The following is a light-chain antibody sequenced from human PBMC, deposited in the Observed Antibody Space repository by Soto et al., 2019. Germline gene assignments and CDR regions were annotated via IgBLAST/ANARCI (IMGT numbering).Light chain of an antibody. J-gene: IGLJ2*01. CDR3: QSYDNNNQV. CDR1: SGSIASNY. CDR2: EDN. Sequence: NFMLTQPHSVSESPGKTVTISCTRSSGSIASNYVQWYQQRPGSSPTTVIYEDNQRPSGVPDRFSGSIDSSSNSASLTISGLKTEDEADYYCQSYDNNNQVFGGGTKLHRP. V-gene: IGLV6-57*01.